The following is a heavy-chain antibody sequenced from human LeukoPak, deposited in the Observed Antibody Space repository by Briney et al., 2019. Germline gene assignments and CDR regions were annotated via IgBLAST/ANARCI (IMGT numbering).Heavy chain of an antibody. CDR1: GFTFSSYS. CDR3: ARDRALESSSWYRVRLSHWFDP. J-gene: IGHJ5*02. V-gene: IGHV3-21*01. D-gene: IGHD6-13*01. Sequence: PGGSLRLSCAASGFTFSSYSMNWVRQAPGKGLEWVSSISSSSSYIYYADSVKGRFTISRDNAKNSLYLQMNSLRAEDTAVYYCARDRALESSSWYRVRLSHWFDPWGQGTLVTVSS. CDR2: ISSSSSYI.